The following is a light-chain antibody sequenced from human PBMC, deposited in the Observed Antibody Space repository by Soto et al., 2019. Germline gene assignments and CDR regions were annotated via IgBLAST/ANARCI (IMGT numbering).Light chain of an antibody. Sequence: EIVLTQSPATLSLSPGERATLSCRASQSVGSIYLGWYQQRPGQAPRLLIYDASSRATGIPDRFSGSGSGTDFTLTISRLEPEDFAVYYCQQYDTSRLTFVGGTKVEIK. J-gene: IGKJ4*01. CDR1: QSVGSIY. CDR2: DAS. V-gene: IGKV3-20*01. CDR3: QQYDTSRLT.